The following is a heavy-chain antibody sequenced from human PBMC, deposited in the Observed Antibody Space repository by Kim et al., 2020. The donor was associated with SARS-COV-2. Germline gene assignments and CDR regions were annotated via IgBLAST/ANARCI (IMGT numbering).Heavy chain of an antibody. CDR3: ARDGDIDSGYYYYGMDV. J-gene: IGHJ6*02. CDR1: GGSISSYY. D-gene: IGHD5-12*01. CDR2: IYYSGST. V-gene: IGHV4-59*13. Sequence: SETLSLTCTVSGGSISSYYWSWIRQPPGKGLEWIGYIYYSGSTNYNPSLKSRVTISVDTSKNQFSLKLSSVTAADTAVYYCARDGDIDSGYYYYGMDVWGQGTTVTVSS.